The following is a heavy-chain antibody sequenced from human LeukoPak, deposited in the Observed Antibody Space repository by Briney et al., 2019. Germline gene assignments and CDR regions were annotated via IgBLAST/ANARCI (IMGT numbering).Heavy chain of an antibody. J-gene: IGHJ2*01. V-gene: IGHV4-30-4*01. CDR1: GGSISSGDYY. CDR3: ARMEVVTAINWYFDL. D-gene: IGHD2-21*02. Sequence: SQTLSLTCTVSGGSISSGDYYWSWIRQPPGKGLEWIGYIYYSGSTYYNPSLKSRVTISVDTSKNQFSLKLSSVTAADTAVYYCARMEVVTAINWYFDLWGRGTLVTVSS. CDR2: IYYSGST.